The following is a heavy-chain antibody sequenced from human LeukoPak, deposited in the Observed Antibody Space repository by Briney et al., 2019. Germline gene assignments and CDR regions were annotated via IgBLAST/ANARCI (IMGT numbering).Heavy chain of an antibody. Sequence: PSETLSLTCAVYGGSFSGYYWSWIRQPPGKGLEWIGEINHSGSTNYNPSLKSRVTISVDTSKNQFSLKLSSVTAADTAVYYCARGPPPAMAWYYYYYGMDVWGQGTTVTVSS. CDR1: GGSFSGYY. CDR3: ARGPPPAMAWYYYYYGMDV. D-gene: IGHD5-24*01. CDR2: INHSGST. V-gene: IGHV4-34*01. J-gene: IGHJ6*02.